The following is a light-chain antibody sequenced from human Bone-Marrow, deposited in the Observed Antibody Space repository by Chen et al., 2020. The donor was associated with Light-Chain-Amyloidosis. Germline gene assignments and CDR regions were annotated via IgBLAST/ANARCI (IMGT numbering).Light chain of an antibody. CDR2: GVS. J-gene: IGKJ4*01. Sequence: DLQMTQSPSSLSASVGDRVTISCRASQNITNYLHWSQQKPGKAPNLVMYGVSSLESGVPSRFSGSGYGTAFTLNINSLQPEDSATYYCQQSYSPFLSFGGGTKVDIK. CDR3: QQSYSPFLS. V-gene: IGKV1-39*01. CDR1: QNITNY.